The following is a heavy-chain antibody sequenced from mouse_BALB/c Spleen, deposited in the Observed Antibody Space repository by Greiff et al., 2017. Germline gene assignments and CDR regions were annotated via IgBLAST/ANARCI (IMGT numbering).Heavy chain of an antibody. V-gene: IGHV2-9*02. CDR1: GFSLTSYG. J-gene: IGHJ4*01. CDR3: ARERKLVRNYAMDY. Sequence: VLVVESGPGLVAPSQSLSITCTVSGFSLTSYGVHWVRQPPGTGLEWLGVLWAGGSTNYNSALMSRLSISKDNSKSQVFLKMNSLQTDDTAMYYCARERKLVRNYAMDYWGQGTTVTVSS. CDR2: LWAGGST. D-gene: IGHD2-14*01.